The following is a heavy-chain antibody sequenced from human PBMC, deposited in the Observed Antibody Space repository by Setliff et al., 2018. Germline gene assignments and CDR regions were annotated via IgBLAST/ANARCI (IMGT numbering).Heavy chain of an antibody. CDR3: ARAPRLEWILPTFDY. D-gene: IGHD3-3*01. V-gene: IGHV1-18*01. CDR1: GYTFTSYG. Sequence: ASVKVSCKASGYTFTSYGISWVRQAPGQGLEWMGWISAYNGNNIYAQNLQGRVTMTTDTSTSTAYMELRSLRSDDTAVYYCARAPRLEWILPTFDYWGQGTPVTVSS. J-gene: IGHJ4*02. CDR2: ISAYNGNN.